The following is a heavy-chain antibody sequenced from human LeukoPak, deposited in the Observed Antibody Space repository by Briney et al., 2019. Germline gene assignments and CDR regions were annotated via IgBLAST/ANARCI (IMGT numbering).Heavy chain of an antibody. CDR1: GFTFSSYW. CDR2: IKQDGSET. Sequence: PGGSLRLSCAASGFTFSSYWMSWVRQAPGKGPEWVANIKQDGSETHYVDSVKGRFTISRDNAKNSLFLQMNSLRAEDTAVYYCARGRPTWNDGYFDYWGQGTLVTASS. V-gene: IGHV3-7*04. D-gene: IGHD1-1*01. J-gene: IGHJ4*02. CDR3: ARGRPTWNDGYFDY.